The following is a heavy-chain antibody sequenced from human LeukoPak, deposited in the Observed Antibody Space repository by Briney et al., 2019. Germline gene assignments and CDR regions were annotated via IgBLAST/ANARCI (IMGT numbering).Heavy chain of an antibody. CDR3: ARAVASTSGLWFDP. J-gene: IGHJ5*02. CDR1: GYSSTNYA. Sequence: ASVKVSCKSSGYSSTNYAMHWVRQAPGQRLEWMGWINGGNGNTQYSENFQGRVIFTRDTSASTAYMELRSLTSADTAVFYCARAVASTSGLWFDPWGQGTLVTVSP. CDR2: INGGNGNT. D-gene: IGHD1-1*01. V-gene: IGHV1-3*01.